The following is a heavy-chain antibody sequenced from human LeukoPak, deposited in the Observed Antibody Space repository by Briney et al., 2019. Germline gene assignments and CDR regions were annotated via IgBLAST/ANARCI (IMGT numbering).Heavy chain of an antibody. Sequence: PGGSLRLSCAASGFTVSSNYMSWVRQAPGKGLEWVSVICSGGSTYYADSVKGRFTISRDNSKNTLYLQMNSLRAEDTAVYYCARVTAVAANYWGQGTLVTVSS. J-gene: IGHJ4*02. CDR3: ARVTAVAANY. D-gene: IGHD6-19*01. V-gene: IGHV3-66*01. CDR2: ICSGGST. CDR1: GFTVSSNY.